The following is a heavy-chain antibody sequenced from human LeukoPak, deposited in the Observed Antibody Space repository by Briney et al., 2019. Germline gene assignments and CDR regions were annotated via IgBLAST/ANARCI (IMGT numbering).Heavy chain of an antibody. Sequence: PGGSLRLSCTASGSTFSTYPMTWVRQAPGQGLEWVSAISGNSVTIYYADSVKGRFTISRDNPKNTLYLQMYSLRAEDTAVYYCAKILSETYSFDLWGQGTLVTVSS. CDR1: GSTFSTYP. CDR3: AKILSETYSFDL. J-gene: IGHJ4*02. CDR2: ISGNSVTI. V-gene: IGHV3-23*01. D-gene: IGHD1-26*01.